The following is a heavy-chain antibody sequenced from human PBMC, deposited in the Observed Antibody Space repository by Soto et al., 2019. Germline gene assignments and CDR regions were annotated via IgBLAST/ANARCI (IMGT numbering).Heavy chain of an antibody. D-gene: IGHD2-8*02. CDR2: IIPILTTP. V-gene: IGHV1-69*01. J-gene: IGHJ6*02. CDR3: ATSVGIAPTGEDGMDV. CDR1: GGTSSIYG. Sequence: QVQLVQSGAEVKKTGSSVKVSCKASGGTSSIYGFSWVRQAPGQGPEWIGGIIPILTTPNYAQKFHGRVTIVADESTTTVYMELSSLKSEDTAVYYCATSVGIAPTGEDGMDVWGQGTSVTVSS.